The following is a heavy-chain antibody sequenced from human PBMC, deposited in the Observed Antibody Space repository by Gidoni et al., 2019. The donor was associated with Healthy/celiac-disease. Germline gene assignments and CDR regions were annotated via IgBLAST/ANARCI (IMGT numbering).Heavy chain of an antibody. CDR1: GFTFDDYA. Sequence: EVQLVESGGGLVQPGRSLRLSCAASGFTFDDYAMHWVRQAPGKGLEWVSGISWNSGSIGYADSVKGRFTISRDNAKNSLYLQMNSLRAEDTALYYCAKDRTGYSSSFDYWGQGTLVTVSS. CDR2: ISWNSGSI. V-gene: IGHV3-9*01. D-gene: IGHD6-13*01. CDR3: AKDRTGYSSSFDY. J-gene: IGHJ4*02.